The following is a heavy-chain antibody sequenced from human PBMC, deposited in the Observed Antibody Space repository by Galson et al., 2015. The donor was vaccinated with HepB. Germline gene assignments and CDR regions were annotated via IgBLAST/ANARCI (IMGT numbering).Heavy chain of an antibody. CDR1: GGSISSYY. Sequence: SETLSLTCTVSGGSISSYYWSWIRQPPGKGLEWIGYIYYSGSTYYNPSLKSRVTISVDTSKNQFSLKLSSVTAADTAVYYCARARNIPAAIDYWGQGTLVAVSA. D-gene: IGHD2-2*01. CDR2: IYYSGST. J-gene: IGHJ4*02. CDR3: ARARNIPAAIDY. V-gene: IGHV4-59*12.